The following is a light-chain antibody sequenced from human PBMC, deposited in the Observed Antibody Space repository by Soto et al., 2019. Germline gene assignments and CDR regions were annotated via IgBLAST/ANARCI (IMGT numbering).Light chain of an antibody. J-gene: IGLJ1*01. V-gene: IGLV2-14*01. CDR1: SSDIGGHNY. CDR3: SSFSTSITPCV. Sequence: QSVLTQPASVSVSPGQSITISCTGTSSDIGGHNYVSWYQQAPGKAPKLMIYEVTNRPSGVSNRFSGSKSGNTASLTISGLQPEDEADYYCSSFSTSITPCVFGTGTKVTVL. CDR2: EVT.